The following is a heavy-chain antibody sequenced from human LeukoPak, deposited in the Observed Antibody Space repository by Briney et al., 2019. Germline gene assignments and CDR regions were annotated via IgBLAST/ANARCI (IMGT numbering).Heavy chain of an antibody. D-gene: IGHD6-19*01. J-gene: IGHJ6*02. CDR1: GYTFTSYG. CDR3: ARDPAYSSGWYPSYYYYGMDV. Sequence: ASVEVSCKASGYTFTSYGISWVRQAPGQGLEWMGWISAYNGNTNYAQKLQGRVTMTTDTSTSTAYMELRSLRSDDTAVYYRARDPAYSSGWYPSYYYYGMDVWGQGTTVTVS. CDR2: ISAYNGNT. V-gene: IGHV1-18*01.